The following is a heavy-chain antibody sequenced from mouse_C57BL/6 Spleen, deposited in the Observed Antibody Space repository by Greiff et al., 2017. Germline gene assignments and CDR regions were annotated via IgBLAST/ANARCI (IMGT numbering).Heavy chain of an antibody. D-gene: IGHD2-4*01. CDR2: IYPYNGVS. CDR1: GYSFTGYY. J-gene: IGHJ2*03. CDR3: ARGDDYDDVFYFDY. Sequence: VQLQQSGPELVKPGASVKISCKASGYSFTGYYMHWVQQSHGNILDWIGDIYPYNGVSSYNQKFKGKDTLTVVKSSSTAYMELRSLTSEDSAVYYFARGDDYDDVFYFDYWGKGTSRTVCS. V-gene: IGHV1-31*01.